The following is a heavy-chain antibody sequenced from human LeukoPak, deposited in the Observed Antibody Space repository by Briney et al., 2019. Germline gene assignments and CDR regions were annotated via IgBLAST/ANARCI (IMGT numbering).Heavy chain of an antibody. D-gene: IGHD5-24*01. V-gene: IGHV4-34*01. Sequence: PSEILSLTCAVYGGSFSGYYWSWIRQPPGKGLEWIGEINHSGSTNYNPSLKSRVTISVDTSKNQFSLKLSSVTAADTAVYYCARGGSATDYNWFDPWGQGTLVTVSS. CDR3: ARGGSATDYNWFDP. CDR2: INHSGST. CDR1: GGSFSGYY. J-gene: IGHJ5*02.